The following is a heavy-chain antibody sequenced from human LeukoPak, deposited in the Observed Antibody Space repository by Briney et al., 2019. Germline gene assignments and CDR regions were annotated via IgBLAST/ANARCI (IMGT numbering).Heavy chain of an antibody. CDR2: ISAYNGNT. V-gene: IGHV1-18*01. CDR3: ARDGCSSTSCFLHY. CDR1: GYTFTSYG. D-gene: IGHD2-2*01. J-gene: IGHJ4*02. Sequence: ASVTVSCTASGYTFTSYGISWVRQAPGQGLEWMGWISAYNGNTNYAQKLQGRVTMTTDTSTSTAYMELRSLRSDDTAVYYCARDGCSSTSCFLHYWGQGTLVTVSS.